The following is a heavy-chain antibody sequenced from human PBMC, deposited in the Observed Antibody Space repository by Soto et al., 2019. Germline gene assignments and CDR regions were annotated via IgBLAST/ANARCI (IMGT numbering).Heavy chain of an antibody. V-gene: IGHV4-59*01. CDR2: IYYSGST. CDR3: ARAGNRYSGCFDP. J-gene: IGHJ5*02. D-gene: IGHD3-16*02. Sequence: QVQLQESGPGLVKPSETLSLTCTVSGGSISDDYWSWIRQPPGKGLEWIGDIYYSGSTNYNPSLKSRVTISLDRSKNQFSLRLSSVTAADTAVYHCARAGNRYSGCFDPWGPGTLVT. CDR1: GGSISDDY.